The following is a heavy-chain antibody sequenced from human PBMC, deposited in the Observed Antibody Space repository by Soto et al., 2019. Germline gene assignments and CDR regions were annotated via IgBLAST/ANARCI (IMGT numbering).Heavy chain of an antibody. J-gene: IGHJ1*01. CDR3: ARGTPMFRGSPRAEYFQH. V-gene: IGHV1-3*01. CDR1: GYIFTNYV. CDR2: INAGNGDT. Sequence: ASVKVSCKASGYIFTNYVMNCVRPAPGQRLEWMGWINAGNGDTKYPQIFQGRVTITRDTSASTTYMEVSSLRSEDTAVYFCARGTPMFRGSPRAEYFQHWGQGTLVTVSS. D-gene: IGHD3-10*01.